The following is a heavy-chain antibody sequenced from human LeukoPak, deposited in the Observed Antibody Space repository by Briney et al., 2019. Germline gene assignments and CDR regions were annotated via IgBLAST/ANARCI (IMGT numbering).Heavy chain of an antibody. CDR1: GYTFTGYY. CDR3: AREEGYQLLDPNWLDP. CDR2: INPNSGGT. D-gene: IGHD2-2*01. Sequence: ASVKVSCKASGYTFTGYYMHWVRQAPGQGLEWMGRINPNSGGTNYAQKFQGRVTMTRDTSISTAYMELSRLRSDDTAVYYCAREEGYQLLDPNWLDPWGQGTLVTVSS. V-gene: IGHV1-2*06. J-gene: IGHJ5*02.